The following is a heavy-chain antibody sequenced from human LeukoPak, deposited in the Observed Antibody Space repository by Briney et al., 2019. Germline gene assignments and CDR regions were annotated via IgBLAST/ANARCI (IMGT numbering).Heavy chain of an antibody. V-gene: IGHV4-39*01. Sequence: ASETLSLTCTVSGASVSGSPYYWGWIRQPPGKGLEWIGSIYSSGSTYYNASLQSRVTISIETSKNQISLRLNSVTAADTAIYYCAKCGGYGLIDYWGQGTLVTVSS. J-gene: IGHJ4*02. CDR1: GASVSGSPYY. CDR2: IYSSGST. CDR3: AKCGGYGLIDY. D-gene: IGHD1-26*01.